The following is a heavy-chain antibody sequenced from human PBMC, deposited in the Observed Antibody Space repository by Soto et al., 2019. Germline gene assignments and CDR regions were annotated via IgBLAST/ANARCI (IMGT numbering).Heavy chain of an antibody. J-gene: IGHJ5*02. V-gene: IGHV3-7*05. CDR1: GFTFSSYW. D-gene: IGHD3-3*01. CDR3: ARDDGERTIFGVYTWFAP. Sequence: GGSLRLSCAASGFTFSSYWMSWVRQAPGKGLEWVANIKQDGSEKYYVDSVKGRFTISRDNAKNSLYLQMNSLRAEDTAVYYCARDDGERTIFGVYTWFAPWGKGTLVTVSS. CDR2: IKQDGSEK.